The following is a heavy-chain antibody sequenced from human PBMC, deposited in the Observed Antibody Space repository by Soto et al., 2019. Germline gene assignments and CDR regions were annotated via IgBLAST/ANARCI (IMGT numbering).Heavy chain of an antibody. D-gene: IGHD2-15*01. CDR1: GGTFSSYA. CDR3: ARRVVTAYGMDV. CDR2: IIPIFGTA. Sequence: QVQLVQSGDEVKKPGSSVKVSCKASGGTFSSYAISWVRQAPGQGLEWMGGIIPIFGTANYAQKFQGRVTITADESTSTAYMELSSLRSEDTAGYYGARRVVTAYGMDVWGQGTTVTVSS. V-gene: IGHV1-69*12. J-gene: IGHJ6*02.